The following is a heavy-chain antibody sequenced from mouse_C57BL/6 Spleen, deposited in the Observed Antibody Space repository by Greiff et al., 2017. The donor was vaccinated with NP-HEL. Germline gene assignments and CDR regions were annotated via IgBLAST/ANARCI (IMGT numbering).Heavy chain of an antibody. CDR3: ARGGYYYGSSLSFDY. CDR1: GYTFTSYG. V-gene: IGHV1-81*01. CDR2: IYPRSGNT. D-gene: IGHD1-1*01. Sequence: QVHVKQSGAELARPGASVKLSCKASGYTFTSYGISWVKQRTGQGLEWIGEIYPRSGNTYYNEKFKGKATLTADKSSSTAYMELRSLTSEDSAVYFCARGGYYYGSSLSFDYWGQGTTLTVSS. J-gene: IGHJ2*01.